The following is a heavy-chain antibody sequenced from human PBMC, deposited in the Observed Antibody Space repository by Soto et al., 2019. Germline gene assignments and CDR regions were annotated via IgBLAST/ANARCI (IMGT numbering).Heavy chain of an antibody. V-gene: IGHV5-51*01. CDR2: IYPGDSDT. CDR1: GYSFTSYW. J-gene: IGHJ6*02. D-gene: IGHD5-12*01. Sequence: GESLKISCKGSGYSFTSYWIGWVRQMPGKGLEWMGIIYPGDSDTRYSPSFQGQVTISADKSISTAYLQWSSLKASDTAMYYCARYPVDIVATTYYYYYGMDVWGQRTTVTVSS. CDR3: ARYPVDIVATTYYYYYGMDV.